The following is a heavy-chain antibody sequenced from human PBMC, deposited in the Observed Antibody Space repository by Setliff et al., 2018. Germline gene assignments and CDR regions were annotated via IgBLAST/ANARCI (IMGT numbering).Heavy chain of an antibody. CDR3: ARGIGGCSSTSCYDGYYYMDV. CDR2: MNPTSGNT. V-gene: IGHV1-8*01. Sequence: GASVKVSCKASGYTFTSYDINWVRQATGQGLEWMGWMNPTSGNTGYAQKFQGRVTMTRNTSIRTAYMELSSLRSEDTAVYYCARGIGGCSSTSCYDGYYYMDVWGKGTTVTVSS. CDR1: GYTFTSYD. J-gene: IGHJ6*03. D-gene: IGHD2-2*01.